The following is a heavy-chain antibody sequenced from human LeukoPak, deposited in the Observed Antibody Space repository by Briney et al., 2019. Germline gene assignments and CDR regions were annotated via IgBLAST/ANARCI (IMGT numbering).Heavy chain of an antibody. D-gene: IGHD3-22*01. CDR1: GGTFSSYA. J-gene: IGHJ1*01. Sequence: ASVKVSCKASGGTFSSYAISWVRQAPGQGLEWMGGIIPIFGTANYAQKLQGRVTMTTDTSTSTAYMELRSLRSDDTAVYYCARDYYDSSGYFYFQHWGQGTLVTVSS. V-gene: IGHV1-69*05. CDR2: IIPIFGTA. CDR3: ARDYYDSSGYFYFQH.